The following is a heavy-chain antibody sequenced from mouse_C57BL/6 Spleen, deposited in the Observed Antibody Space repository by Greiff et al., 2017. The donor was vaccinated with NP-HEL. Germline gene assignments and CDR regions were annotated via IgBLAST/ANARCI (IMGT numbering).Heavy chain of an antibody. V-gene: IGHV1-4*01. J-gene: IGHJ2*01. Sequence: QVQLQQSGAELARPGASVKMSCKASGYTFTSYTMHWVKQRPGQGLEWIGYINPSSGYTKYNQKFKDKATLTADKSSSTAYMQLSSLTSEDSAVYYCARAYYGRYYFDYWGQGTTLTVSS. CDR1: GYTFTSYT. D-gene: IGHD1-1*01. CDR2: INPSSGYT. CDR3: ARAYYGRYYFDY.